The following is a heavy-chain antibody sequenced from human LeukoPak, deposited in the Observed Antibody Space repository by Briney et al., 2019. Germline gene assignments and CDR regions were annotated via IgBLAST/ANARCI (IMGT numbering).Heavy chain of an antibody. J-gene: IGHJ3*02. CDR2: IYYSGST. CDR3: ARDAGVLRYFDWSTDAFDI. D-gene: IGHD3-9*01. CDR1: GGSISSYY. Sequence: PPETLSLTCTVSGGSISSYYWSWIRQPPGKGLEWVGYIYYSGSTNYNPSLKSRVTISVDTSKNQFSLKLSSVTAADTAVYYCARDAGVLRYFDWSTDAFDIWGQGTMVTVSS. V-gene: IGHV4-59*01.